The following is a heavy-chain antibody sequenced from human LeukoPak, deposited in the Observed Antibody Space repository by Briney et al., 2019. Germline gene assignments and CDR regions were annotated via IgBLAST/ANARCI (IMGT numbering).Heavy chain of an antibody. J-gene: IGHJ4*02. CDR2: ISGSGTRT. CDR3: AKDSRPTIAVAGFDY. CDR1: GFTFNNYA. Sequence: GGSLRLSCSVSGFTFNNYAMNWVRQAPGKGLEWASGISGSGTRTYYADSVKGRFTISRDNSKNTLYLQMNNLRAEDTAVYFCAKDSRPTIAVAGFDYWGQGTLVTVSS. D-gene: IGHD6-19*01. V-gene: IGHV3-23*01.